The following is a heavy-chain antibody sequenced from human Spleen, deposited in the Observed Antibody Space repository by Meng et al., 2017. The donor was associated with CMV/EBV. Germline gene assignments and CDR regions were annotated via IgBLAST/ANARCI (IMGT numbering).Heavy chain of an antibody. J-gene: IGHJ3*02. V-gene: IGHV3-30*04. CDR2: MSYDGSNR. Sequence: IHWVRQAPGKGLEWVASMSYDGSNRFYADSVKGRFTISRENSKNTLFLQMNSLRVEDTAVYYCARENFPPDGDGRFLEWRRGHGFDIWGQGTMVTVSS. D-gene: IGHD3-3*01. CDR3: ARENFPPDGDGRFLEWRRGHGFDI.